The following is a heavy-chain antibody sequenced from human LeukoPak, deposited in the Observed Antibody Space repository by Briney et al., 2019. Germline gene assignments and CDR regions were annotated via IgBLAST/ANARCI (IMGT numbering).Heavy chain of an antibody. CDR1: GFTFSNYW. D-gene: IGHD5-12*01. V-gene: IGHV3-7*03. Sequence: GGSLRLSCVVSGFTFSNYWMSWVRQAPGKGLEWVANIKQDGSEKYYVDSVKGRFTISRDNAKNSLYLQMNSLRAEDTAVYYCAKGGLLVASFDYWGQGTLVTVSS. J-gene: IGHJ4*02. CDR3: AKGGLLVASFDY. CDR2: IKQDGSEK.